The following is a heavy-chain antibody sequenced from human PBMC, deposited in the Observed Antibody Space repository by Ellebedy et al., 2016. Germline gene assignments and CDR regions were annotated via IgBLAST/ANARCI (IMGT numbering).Heavy chain of an antibody. CDR1: GFTVSSNY. J-gene: IGHJ3*02. D-gene: IGHD5-24*01. Sequence: GESLKISCAASGFTVSSNYMSWVRQAPGKGLEWVSVIYSGGSTYYADSVKARFTISRDNSKNTLYLQMNSLRAEDTAVYYCARDDQRWLHYHDAFDIWGQGTMVTVSS. CDR3: ARDDQRWLHYHDAFDI. CDR2: IYSGGST. V-gene: IGHV3-66*01.